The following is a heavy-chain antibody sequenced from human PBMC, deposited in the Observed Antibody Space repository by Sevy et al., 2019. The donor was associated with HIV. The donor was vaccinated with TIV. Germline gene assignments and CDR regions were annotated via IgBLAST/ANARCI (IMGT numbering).Heavy chain of an antibody. CDR1: GGTFSSYA. CDR2: IIPIFGTA. CDR3: ARSSSSWYIFDY. D-gene: IGHD6-13*01. Sequence: ASVKVSCKASGGTFSSYAISWVRQAPGQGLEWMGGIIPIFGTANYAQKFQGRVTIIADESTSTAYMELSSLRSEDTAVYYCARSSSSWYIFDYWGQGTLVTVSS. V-gene: IGHV1-69*13. J-gene: IGHJ4*02.